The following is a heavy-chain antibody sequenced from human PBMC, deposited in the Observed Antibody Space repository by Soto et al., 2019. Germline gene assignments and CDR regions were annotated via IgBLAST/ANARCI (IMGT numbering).Heavy chain of an antibody. D-gene: IGHD3-10*01. CDR2: IWYDGSNK. CDR3: AKDLNYYASGMYPDGMAV. V-gene: IGHV3-33*06. Sequence: QVQLVESGGGVVQPGRSLRLSCAASGFTFSSYGMHWVRQAPGKGLEWVAVIWYDGSNKYYEDSVKGRFTITRDISKNTVYLQMNSRGAEDTVVYYGAKDLNYYASGMYPDGMAVWGQGTTVTVSS. CDR1: GFTFSSYG. J-gene: IGHJ6*02.